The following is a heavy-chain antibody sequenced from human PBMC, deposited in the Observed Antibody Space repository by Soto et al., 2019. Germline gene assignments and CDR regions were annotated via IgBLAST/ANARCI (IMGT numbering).Heavy chain of an antibody. CDR3: AKVQDGYNLPSYDY. Sequence: GGSLSLSCAASGFTFSSYAMSWVRQAPGKGLEWVSAISGSGGSTYYADSVKGRFTISRDNSKNTLYLQMNSLRAEDTAVYYCAKVQDGYNLPSYDYWGQGTLVTVSS. J-gene: IGHJ4*02. V-gene: IGHV3-23*01. D-gene: IGHD5-12*01. CDR2: ISGSGGST. CDR1: GFTFSSYA.